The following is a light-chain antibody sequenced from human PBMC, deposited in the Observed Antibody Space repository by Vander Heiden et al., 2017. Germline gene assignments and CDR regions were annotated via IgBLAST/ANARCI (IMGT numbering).Light chain of an antibody. V-gene: IGKV1-13*02. CDR3: QQVSRYPRT. CDR1: QGIGSA. J-gene: IGKJ5*01. CDR2: DTS. Sequence: AIQLTQSPSSLSASVGDRVTITCRASQGIGSALAWFQQKPGTAPKLLIYDTSRLETGVPSRFSVSGSETDFTLTISSLQPEDFATYYCQQVSRYPRTFGQGTLLEIK.